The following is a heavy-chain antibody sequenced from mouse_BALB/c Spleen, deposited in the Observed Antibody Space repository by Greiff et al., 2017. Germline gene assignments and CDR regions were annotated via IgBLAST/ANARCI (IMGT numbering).Heavy chain of an antibody. J-gene: IGHJ2*01. V-gene: IGHV7-3*02. CDR2: IRNKANGYTT. Sequence: EVKLMESGGGLVQPGGSLRLSCATSGFTFTDYYMSWVRQPPGKALEWLGFIRNKANGYTTEYSASVKGRFTISRDNSQSILYLQMNTLRAEDSATYYCARDKRDDGGVFDYWGQGTTLTVSS. CDR1: GFTFTDYY. CDR3: ARDKRDDGGVFDY. D-gene: IGHD2-14*01.